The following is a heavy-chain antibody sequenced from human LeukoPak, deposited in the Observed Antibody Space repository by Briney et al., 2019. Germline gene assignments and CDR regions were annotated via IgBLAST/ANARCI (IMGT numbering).Heavy chain of an antibody. J-gene: IGHJ3*02. CDR1: GFTFSNAW. V-gene: IGHV3-15*01. Sequence: PGGSLRLSCAASGFTFSNAWMSWVRQAPGKGLEWVGRIKSKTDGGTTDYAAPVKGRFTISRDDSKNTLYLQMNSLKTEDTAVYYCTTEGVGTAGGVAFDSWGQGTMVTVSS. CDR2: IKSKTDGGTT. D-gene: IGHD1-1*01. CDR3: TTEGVGTAGGVAFDS.